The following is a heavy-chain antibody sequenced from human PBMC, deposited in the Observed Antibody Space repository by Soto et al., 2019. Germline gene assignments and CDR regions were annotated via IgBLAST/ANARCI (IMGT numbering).Heavy chain of an antibody. CDR3: AKDRSSGSPYYGMDF. D-gene: IGHD3-10*01. Sequence: EMQLVEPGGGLVQPGRSLRLSCAASGFTFGDYAMHWVRQVPGKGLEWVSGFKWNSGDVGYADSVKGRFTISRDNAKNSLYLQMNSLRPEDTAVYYCAKDRSSGSPYYGMDFWGQGTMVTVSS. CDR2: FKWNSGDV. J-gene: IGHJ6*02. V-gene: IGHV3-9*01. CDR1: GFTFGDYA.